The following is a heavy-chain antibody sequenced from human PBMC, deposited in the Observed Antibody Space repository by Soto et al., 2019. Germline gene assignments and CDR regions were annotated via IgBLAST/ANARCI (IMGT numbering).Heavy chain of an antibody. CDR1: GGSFSGYY. J-gene: IGHJ4*02. V-gene: IGHV4-34*01. Sequence: QVQLQQWGAGLLKPSETLSLTCAVYGGSFSGYYWSWIRQPPGKGLEWIGEINHSGSTNYNPSLKSRVTISVDTSKNQSSLKLSSVTAADTAVYYCARTLWIPFDYWGQGTLVTVSS. D-gene: IGHD3-3*01. CDR2: INHSGST. CDR3: ARTLWIPFDY.